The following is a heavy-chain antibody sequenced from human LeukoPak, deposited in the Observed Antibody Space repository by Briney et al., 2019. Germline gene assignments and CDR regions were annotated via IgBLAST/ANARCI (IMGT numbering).Heavy chain of an antibody. Sequence: SEALSLTCTVSGGSNCNYYWSWIRQPAGMGLKWIGRIYASGSTNYNASLKSRVTMSVDTSNNQFSLNLSSVTAADTAVYYCARTSARGAQFDYWGQGTLVTVSS. CDR1: GGSNCNYY. CDR2: IYASGST. CDR3: ARTSARGAQFDY. D-gene: IGHD3-10*01. V-gene: IGHV4-4*07. J-gene: IGHJ4*02.